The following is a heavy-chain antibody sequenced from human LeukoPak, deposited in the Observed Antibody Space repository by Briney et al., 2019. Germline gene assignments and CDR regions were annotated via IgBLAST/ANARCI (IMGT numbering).Heavy chain of an antibody. D-gene: IGHD6-13*01. CDR1: GGSISSYY. CDR2: IYYSGNA. V-gene: IGHV4-59*08. J-gene: IGHJ6*02. Sequence: SETLSLTCTVSGGSISSYYWSWIRQPPGKGLEWIGYIYYSGNANYNPSLKSRVTISVDTTKNQFSLNLPSVTAADTAVYYCASRLGYSSSWYYGMDVWGQGTTVTVSS. CDR3: ASRLGYSSSWYYGMDV.